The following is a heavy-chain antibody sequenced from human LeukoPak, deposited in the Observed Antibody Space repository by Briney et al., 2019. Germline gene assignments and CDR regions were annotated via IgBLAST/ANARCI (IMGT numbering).Heavy chain of an antibody. CDR3: ARGHSSGWSPTFFDY. V-gene: IGHV4-61*02. Sequence: SETLSLTCTVSRGSISSGSYYWSWIRQPAGKGLEWIGRIYTSGSTNYNPSLKSRVTISVDTSKNQFSLKLSSVTAADTAVYYCARGHSSGWSPTFFDYWGQGTLVTVSS. CDR2: IYTSGST. J-gene: IGHJ4*02. D-gene: IGHD6-19*01. CDR1: RGSISSGSYY.